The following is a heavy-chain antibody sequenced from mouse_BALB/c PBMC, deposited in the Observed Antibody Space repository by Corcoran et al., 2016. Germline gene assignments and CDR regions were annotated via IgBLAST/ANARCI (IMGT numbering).Heavy chain of an antibody. V-gene: IGHV9-1*02. CDR3: ARRMGTSYAMDY. Sequence: QIQLVPSEHELKKPGETVKISCKASGYTFTQYGMNWVKQAPGKGLKWMGWINTYTGEPTYADDFKGRFAFSLETSASTAYLQINNLKNEDMATYFVARRMGTSYAMDYWGQGTSVTVSS. CDR2: INTYTGEP. CDR1: GYTFTQYG. J-gene: IGHJ4*01. D-gene: IGHD3-3*01.